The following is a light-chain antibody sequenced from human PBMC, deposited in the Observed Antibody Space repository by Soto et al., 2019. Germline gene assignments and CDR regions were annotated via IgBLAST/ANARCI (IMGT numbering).Light chain of an antibody. CDR3: QQRSNWPPIT. J-gene: IGKJ5*01. Sequence: EIVMTQSPATLSVSPGERATLACRASQSVSSNLAWYQQKPGQAPRLLIYGASTRTTGIPARFSGSGSGTDFTPTINSLQSEDSAVYYCQQRSNWPPITFGQGTRLEIK. V-gene: IGKV3-15*01. CDR2: GAS. CDR1: QSVSSN.